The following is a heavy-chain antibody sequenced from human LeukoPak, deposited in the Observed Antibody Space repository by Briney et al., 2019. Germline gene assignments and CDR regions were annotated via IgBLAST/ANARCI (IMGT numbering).Heavy chain of an antibody. D-gene: IGHD2-8*02. Sequence: GGSLTLSCAASGFTFSSYWMHWVCQAPGEGLVWVSRINSDGSTTNYADSVKGRFTISRDNAKNTLYLQMNSLRDEDTAVYYCAREFRVLPDIWGQGTMVTVSS. V-gene: IGHV3-74*01. CDR2: INSDGSTT. J-gene: IGHJ3*02. CDR3: AREFRVLPDI. CDR1: GFTFSSYW.